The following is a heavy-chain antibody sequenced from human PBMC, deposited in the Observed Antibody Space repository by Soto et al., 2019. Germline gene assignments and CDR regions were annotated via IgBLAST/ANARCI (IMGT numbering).Heavy chain of an antibody. D-gene: IGHD2-2*01. V-gene: IGHV4-59*01. CDR1: GGSISSYY. CDR3: AGGYCSSTSCYGEDY. Sequence: SETLSLTCTVSGGSISSYYWSWIRQPPGKGLEWIGYIYYSGSTNYNPSLKSRVTISVDTSKNQFSLKLSSVTAADTAVYYCAGGYCSSTSCYGEDYWGQGTLVTVS. CDR2: IYYSGST. J-gene: IGHJ4*02.